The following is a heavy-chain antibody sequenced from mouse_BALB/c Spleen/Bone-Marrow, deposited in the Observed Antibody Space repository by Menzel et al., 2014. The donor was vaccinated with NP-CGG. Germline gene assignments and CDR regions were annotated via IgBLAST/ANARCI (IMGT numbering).Heavy chain of an antibody. CDR1: GFTFTDYY. D-gene: IGHD1-2*01. CDR3: ARGFTTAIRWYFDV. V-gene: IGHV7-3*02. CDR2: IRNKANGYTA. Sequence: EVKLVDSGGGLVQPGGSLRLSCAPSGFTFTDYYMSWVRQPPGKALEWLGFIRNKANGYTAEYSASVKGRFTISRDNSQTILYLQMTTLRAEDSATYYCARGFTTAIRWYFDVWGAGTTVTVSS. J-gene: IGHJ1*01.